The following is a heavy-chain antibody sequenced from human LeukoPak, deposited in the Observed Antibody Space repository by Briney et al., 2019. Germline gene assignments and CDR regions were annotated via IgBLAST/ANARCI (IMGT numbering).Heavy chain of an antibody. CDR1: GVSISSYY. CDR2: IYYSGTT. V-gene: IGHV4-59*01. CDR3: ARGGWSAFDI. J-gene: IGHJ3*02. Sequence: SETLSVTCTVSGVSISSYYWSWIRQPPGKGLEWIGYIYYSGTTNYNPYLKGRVTISVDTSKNQFSMKLRSVTAADTAVYYCARGGWSAFDIWGQGTMVTVSS. D-gene: IGHD3-10*01.